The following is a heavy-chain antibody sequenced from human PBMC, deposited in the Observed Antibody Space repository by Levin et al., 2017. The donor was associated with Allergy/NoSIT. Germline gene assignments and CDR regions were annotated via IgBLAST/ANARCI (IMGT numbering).Heavy chain of an antibody. CDR2: INPNNGDT. J-gene: IGHJ3*02. V-gene: IGHV1-2*02. CDR1: GYTFTDYW. Sequence: ASVKVSCKASGYTFTDYWIHWVRQAPGQGLEWMGCINPNNGDTDSAQNFQARVTMTRDTSVSRAYMELGSLRSDDTAVYYCARVLRADFLTGYSIDALDIWGQGTMVTVSS. CDR3: ARVLRADFLTGYSIDALDI. D-gene: IGHD3/OR15-3a*01.